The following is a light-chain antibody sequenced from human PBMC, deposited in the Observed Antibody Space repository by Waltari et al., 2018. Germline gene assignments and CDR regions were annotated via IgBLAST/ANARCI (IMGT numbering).Light chain of an antibody. CDR3: QQSYTTPRT. V-gene: IGKV1-39*01. CDR1: QSIGTY. Sequence: IQMTQSPSALSASVGSRVHIPCRAGQSIGTYLNWYQHKPGRAPELLIYAASTLQGGVPSRFSGSGSETHFTLAISSLQREDFATYYCQQSYTTPRTFGHGTKVEIK. CDR2: AAS. J-gene: IGKJ1*01.